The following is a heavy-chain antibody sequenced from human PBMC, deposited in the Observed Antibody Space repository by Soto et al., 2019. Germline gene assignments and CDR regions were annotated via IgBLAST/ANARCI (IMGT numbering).Heavy chain of an antibody. Sequence: QVQLVEAGGGVVQPGRSLTLSCAASGFTFRSYGMHWVRQAPGKGLEWVAVISYDGSNKYYADSVKGRFTISRDNSKNTLYLEMNSLRAEDTAVDYCEKDLRCGDFDYWFQGAIVTDS. CDR2: ISYDGSNK. V-gene: IGHV3-30*18. CDR3: EKDLRCGDFDY. J-gene: IGHJ4*02. CDR1: GFTFRSYG. D-gene: IGHD4-17*01.